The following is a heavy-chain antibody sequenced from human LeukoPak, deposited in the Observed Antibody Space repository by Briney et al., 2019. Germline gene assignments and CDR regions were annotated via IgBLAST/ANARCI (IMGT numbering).Heavy chain of an antibody. CDR1: GGSMSSSSYY. CDR2: IYYSGRT. Sequence: PSETLSLTCGVSGGSMSSSSYYWGWIRQPPGKGLEWIGSIYYSGRTYYNPSLKSRVTISVDTSKNQFSLNLSSVTAADTAVYFCARTKLGFCSGGSCYRYFDNWGQGTLVTVSS. D-gene: IGHD2-15*01. J-gene: IGHJ4*02. V-gene: IGHV4-39*07. CDR3: ARTKLGFCSGGSCYRYFDN.